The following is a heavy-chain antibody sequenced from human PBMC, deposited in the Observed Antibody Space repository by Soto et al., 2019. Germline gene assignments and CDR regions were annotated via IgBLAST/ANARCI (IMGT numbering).Heavy chain of an antibody. J-gene: IGHJ4*02. CDR2: INHSGST. D-gene: IGHD3-3*01. CDR1: GGSFSGYY. V-gene: IGHV4-34*01. CDR3: TRLDVSSTIFGVERYFDY. Sequence: QVQLQQWGAGLLKPSETLSLTCAVYGGSFSGYYWSWIRPPPGKGLAWIGEINHSGSTNYTPSLKSRVTISVDTSKNQFSLKLSSVTAADTAVYYCTRLDVSSTIFGVERYFDYCGQGPLVTVAA.